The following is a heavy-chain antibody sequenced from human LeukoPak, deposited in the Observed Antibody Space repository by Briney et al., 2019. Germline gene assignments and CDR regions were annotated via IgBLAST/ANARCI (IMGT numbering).Heavy chain of an antibody. J-gene: IGHJ4*02. D-gene: IGHD5-18*01. V-gene: IGHV4-34*01. CDR3: ARAGGYSYGCDY. CDR2: INHSGST. Sequence: PSETLSLTCAVYGGSFSGYYWSWIRQPPGKGLEWIGEINHSGSTNYNPSLKSRVIISVDTSKNQFSLKLSSVTAADTAVYYCARAGGYSYGCDYWGQGTLVTVSS. CDR1: GGSFSGYY.